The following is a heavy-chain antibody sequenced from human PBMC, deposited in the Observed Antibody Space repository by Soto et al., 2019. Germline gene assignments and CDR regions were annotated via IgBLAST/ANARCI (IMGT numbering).Heavy chain of an antibody. V-gene: IGHV1-46*01. Sequence: QVQLVQSGAEVKKPGASVKVSCKASGYTFTSYYMHWVRQAPGQGLEWMGIINPSGGSTSYAPKFQGRVTMTRDTSTSTVYMELSSLRSEDTAVYYCARDSGGLFRGYWGQGTLVTVSS. CDR1: GYTFTSYY. D-gene: IGHD2-21*01. CDR2: INPSGGST. J-gene: IGHJ4*02. CDR3: ARDSGGLFRGY.